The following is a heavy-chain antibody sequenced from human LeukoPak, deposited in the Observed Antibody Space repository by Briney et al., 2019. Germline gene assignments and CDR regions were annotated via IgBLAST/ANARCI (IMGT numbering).Heavy chain of an antibody. D-gene: IGHD3-10*01. Sequence: GGSLRLSCAASGFTFSSYAMHWVRQAPGKGLEWVAVISYDGSNKYYADSVKGRFTISRDNSKNTLYLQMNSLRAEDTAVYYCAGTRYYGSGRAPFDYWGQGTLVTVSS. J-gene: IGHJ4*02. CDR1: GFTFSSYA. V-gene: IGHV3-30-3*01. CDR3: AGTRYYGSGRAPFDY. CDR2: ISYDGSNK.